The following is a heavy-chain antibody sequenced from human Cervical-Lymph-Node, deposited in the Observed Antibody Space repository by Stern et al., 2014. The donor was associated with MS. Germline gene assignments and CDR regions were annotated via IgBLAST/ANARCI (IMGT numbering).Heavy chain of an antibody. V-gene: IGHV4-59*01. CDR1: GGSISSYY. CDR2: IYYSGST. D-gene: IGHD4-11*01. CDR3: AREMRAVTTLQFDP. J-gene: IGHJ5*02. Sequence: QVQLQASGPGLVKPSETLSLTCTVSGGSISSYYWSWIRQPPGKGLEWIGYIYYSGSTNYNPSLKSRVTISVDTSKNQFSLKLSSVTAADTAVYYCAREMRAVTTLQFDPWGQGTLVTVSS.